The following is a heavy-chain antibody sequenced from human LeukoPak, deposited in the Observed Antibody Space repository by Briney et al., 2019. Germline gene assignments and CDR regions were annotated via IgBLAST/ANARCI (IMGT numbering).Heavy chain of an antibody. CDR3: ARGKARREGYYFDY. Sequence: GGSLRLSCAASGFTFSSYSMNWVRQAPGKGLEWVSYISSSSSTIYYADSVKGRLTISRDTSKNTLYLQMNSLRAEDTAVYYCARGKARREGYYFDYWGQGTLVTVSS. CDR2: ISSSSSTI. D-gene: IGHD6-13*01. J-gene: IGHJ4*02. CDR1: GFTFSSYS. V-gene: IGHV3-48*01.